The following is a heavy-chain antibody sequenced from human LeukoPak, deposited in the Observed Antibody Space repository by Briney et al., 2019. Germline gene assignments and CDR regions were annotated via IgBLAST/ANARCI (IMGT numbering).Heavy chain of an antibody. D-gene: IGHD1-14*01. CDR2: INPNNGDT. Sequence: GASVKVSCKASGYTFTSYYMHWVRQAPGQGLGWMGWINPNNGDTHYAQKFQGTVTMTRDTSISTAYMELSSLRSDDTAVYYCARGVAGVYFYYYMDVWGKGTAVTVSS. CDR1: GYTFTSYY. V-gene: IGHV1-2*02. CDR3: ARGVAGVYFYYYMDV. J-gene: IGHJ6*03.